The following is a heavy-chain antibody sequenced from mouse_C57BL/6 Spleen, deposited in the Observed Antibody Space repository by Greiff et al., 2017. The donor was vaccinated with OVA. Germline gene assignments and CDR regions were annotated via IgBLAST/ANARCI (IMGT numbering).Heavy chain of an antibody. Sequence: EVKLVESGEGLVKPGGSLKLSCAASGFTFSSYAMSWVRQTPEKRLEWVAYISSGGDYIYYADTVKGRFTISRDNARNTLYLQMSSLKSEDTAMYYCTREGYYYGSSSYFDVWGTGTTVTVSS. CDR2: ISSGGDYI. D-gene: IGHD1-1*01. CDR1: GFTFSSYA. V-gene: IGHV5-9-1*02. J-gene: IGHJ1*03. CDR3: TREGYYYGSSSYFDV.